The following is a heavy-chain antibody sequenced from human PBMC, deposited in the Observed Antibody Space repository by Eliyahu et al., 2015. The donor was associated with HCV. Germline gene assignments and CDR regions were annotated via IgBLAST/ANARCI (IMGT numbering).Heavy chain of an antibody. Sequence: EMQLVESGGGLVQPGGSLRLSCAASGFTFITYAISWVRQAPGKGLEXVSAISGSGGXTYYAXSVKGRFTISRDNSKNTLYLQMNSLRVEDTAVYYCAKDMGYDNSGYYRWGAFDIWGQGTMVTVSS. J-gene: IGHJ3*02. CDR1: GFTFITYA. V-gene: IGHV3-23*04. CDR2: ISGSGGXT. CDR3: AKDMGYDNSGYYRWGAFDI. D-gene: IGHD3-22*01.